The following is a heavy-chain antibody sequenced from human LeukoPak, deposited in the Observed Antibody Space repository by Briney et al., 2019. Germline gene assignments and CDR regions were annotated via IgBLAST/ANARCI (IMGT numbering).Heavy chain of an antibody. CDR1: GYTFTSYG. CDR3: ARGKGSSSWYGGFDY. CDR2: ISAYNGNT. J-gene: IGHJ4*02. V-gene: IGHV1-18*01. D-gene: IGHD6-13*01. Sequence: ASVKVSCKASGYTFTSYGISWVRQAPGQGLEWMGWISAYNGNTNYAQKLQGRVTMTTDTSTSTAYMELSSLRSEDTAVYYCARGKGSSSWYGGFDYWGQGTLVTVSS.